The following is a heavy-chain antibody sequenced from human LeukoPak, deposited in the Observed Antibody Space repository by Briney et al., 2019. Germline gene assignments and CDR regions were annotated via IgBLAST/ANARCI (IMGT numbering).Heavy chain of an antibody. J-gene: IGHJ4*02. Sequence: GGSLRLSCAASGFTFSSYWMSWVRQAPGKGLEWVANIKQDGSEKYYVDSVKGRFTISRDNAKNPLYLQMNSLRAEDTAVYFCGRGQTTVTNWDQGTLVTVSS. D-gene: IGHD4-17*01. CDR1: GFTFSSYW. CDR3: GRGQTTVTN. CDR2: IKQDGSEK. V-gene: IGHV3-7*03.